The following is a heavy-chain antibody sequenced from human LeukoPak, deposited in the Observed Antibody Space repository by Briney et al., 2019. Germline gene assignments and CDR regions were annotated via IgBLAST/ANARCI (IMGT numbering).Heavy chain of an antibody. CDR2: ISASGGST. V-gene: IGHV3-23*01. D-gene: IGHD2-21*01. CDR1: GFTFSSSA. Sequence: PGGSLRLSCAASGFTFSSSAMSWVRQVPGKGLEWVSGISASGGSTYYADSVKGRFTISRDNSKNTLYLQMNSLRAEDTAVYYCALLVSWGQGTLVTVSS. CDR3: ALLVS. J-gene: IGHJ5*02.